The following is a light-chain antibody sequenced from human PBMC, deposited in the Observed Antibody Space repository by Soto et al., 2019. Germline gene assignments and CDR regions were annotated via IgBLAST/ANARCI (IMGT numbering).Light chain of an antibody. Sequence: ELVMTQSPGTLSVAPGERATLSCRASQSVRSDVAWYQHKPGQAPRLLIYGASTRATGIPARFIGSGSETEFTLTISSLQSEDFAIYYCQQYNNWVVTFGQGTRLEIK. V-gene: IGKV3-15*01. CDR3: QQYNNWVVT. J-gene: IGKJ5*01. CDR2: GAS. CDR1: QSVRSD.